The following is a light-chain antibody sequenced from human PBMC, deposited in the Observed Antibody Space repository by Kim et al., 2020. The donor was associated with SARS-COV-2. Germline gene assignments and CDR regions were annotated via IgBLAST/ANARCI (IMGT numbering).Light chain of an antibody. V-gene: IGKV1-27*01. CDR2: AAS. CDR3: QKCDSAPWT. CDR1: QDISNY. J-gene: IGKJ1*01. Sequence: GDRVTITCRASQDISNYLAWFQLKPGKAPKLLIYAASALQPVVPSRFSGSGSGTDFTLTVTSLQPEDVATYYCQKCDSAPWTFGQGTKVDIK.